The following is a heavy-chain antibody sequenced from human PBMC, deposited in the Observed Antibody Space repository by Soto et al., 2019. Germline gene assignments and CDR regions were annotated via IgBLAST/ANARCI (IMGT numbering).Heavy chain of an antibody. CDR1: GGTFSSYT. CDR2: IIPILGIA. CDR3: AREEPGYSGYDYDYYYYMDV. Sequence: GASVKVSCKASGGTFSSYTISWVRQAPGQGLEWMGRIIPILGIANYAQKFQGRVTITADKSTSTAYMELSSLRSEDTAVYYCAREEPGYSGYDYDYYYYMDVWGKGTTVTVSS. D-gene: IGHD5-12*01. J-gene: IGHJ6*03. V-gene: IGHV1-69*02.